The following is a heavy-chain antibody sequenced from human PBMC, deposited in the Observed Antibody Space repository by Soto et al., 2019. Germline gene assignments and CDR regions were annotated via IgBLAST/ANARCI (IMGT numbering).Heavy chain of an antibody. CDR2: IYYSGST. V-gene: IGHV4-59*01. Sequence: SETLSLTCTVSGGSISSYYWSWIRQPPGKGLEWIGYIYYSGSTNYNPSLKSRVTISVDTSKNQFSLKLSSVTAADTAVYYCVRDRQQQLVDNYYYMDVWGKGTTVTVSS. J-gene: IGHJ6*03. D-gene: IGHD6-13*01. CDR1: GGSISSYY. CDR3: VRDRQQQLVDNYYYMDV.